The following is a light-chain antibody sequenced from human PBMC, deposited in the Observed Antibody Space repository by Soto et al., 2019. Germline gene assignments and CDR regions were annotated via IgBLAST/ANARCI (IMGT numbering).Light chain of an antibody. V-gene: IGKV1-5*01. CDR2: DAS. J-gene: IGKJ1*01. Sequence: IQMTQCPSTLSASVGDRVTITCLASQSISSWLAWYQQKPGKAPKLLIYDASSLESGVPSRFSGSGSGTEFTLTISSLQPDDFATYYCQQYNSYSWTFGQGTKVDNK. CDR3: QQYNSYSWT. CDR1: QSISSW.